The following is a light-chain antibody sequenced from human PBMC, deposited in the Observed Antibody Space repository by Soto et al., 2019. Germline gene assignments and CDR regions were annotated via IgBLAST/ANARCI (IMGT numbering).Light chain of an antibody. CDR3: QQYSDYSRS. J-gene: IGKJ1*01. V-gene: IGKV1-5*03. CDR2: SAS. CDR1: QNIDSW. Sequence: DIQMTQSTSTLSASIGDRITISCRASQNIDSWLAWYQQRPGKAPKLLIYSASNLESGVPSRFGGSGSGTDFTLTITSLQPDDFATYYCQQYSDYSRSFGQGTQVEVK.